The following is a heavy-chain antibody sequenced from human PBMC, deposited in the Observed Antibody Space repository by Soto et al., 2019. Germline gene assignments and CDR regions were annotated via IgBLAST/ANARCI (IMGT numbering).Heavy chain of an antibody. CDR3: ARDRPGVVVVPAATGSIGDFWFDP. J-gene: IGHJ5*02. CDR1: GGSISSGGYY. Sequence: SETLSLTCTVSGGSISSGGYYWSWIRQHPGKGLEWIGYIYYSGSTYYNPSLKSRVTISVDTSKNQFSLKLSSVTAADTAVYYCARDRPGVVVVPAATGSIGDFWFDPWGQGTLVTVS. D-gene: IGHD2-2*01. V-gene: IGHV4-31*03. CDR2: IYYSGST.